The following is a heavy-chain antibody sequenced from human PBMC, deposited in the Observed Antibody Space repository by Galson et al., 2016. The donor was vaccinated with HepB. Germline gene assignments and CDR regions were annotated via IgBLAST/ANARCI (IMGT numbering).Heavy chain of an antibody. D-gene: IGHD5-12*01. J-gene: IGHJ4*02. Sequence: SVKVSCKASGGTFSSYAISWVRQAPGQGLEWMGRIIPIFATANYAQRFHGRVTITADESTSTAYMELSSLRSEDTAVYYCARECSLGIYCYFDYWGQGTLVTVSS. CDR3: ARECSLGIYCYFDY. CDR1: GGTFSSYA. CDR2: IIPIFATA. V-gene: IGHV1-69*13.